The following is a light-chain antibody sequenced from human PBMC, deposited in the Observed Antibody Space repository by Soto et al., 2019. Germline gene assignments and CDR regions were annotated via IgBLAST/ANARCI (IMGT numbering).Light chain of an antibody. CDR3: CSYAGSYTLV. Sequence: QSVLTQPRSVSGSPGQSVTISCTGTSSDVGGYNYVSWYQQHPGKAPKLMIYDVSKRPSGVPDRFSGSKSGNTASLTISGLQAEDEADYYCCSYAGSYTLVLGGGTKVTRP. J-gene: IGLJ2*01. V-gene: IGLV2-11*01. CDR2: DVS. CDR1: SSDVGGYNY.